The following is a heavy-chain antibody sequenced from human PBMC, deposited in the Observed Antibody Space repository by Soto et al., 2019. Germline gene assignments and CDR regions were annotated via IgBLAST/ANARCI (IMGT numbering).Heavy chain of an antibody. J-gene: IGHJ6*02. CDR1: GYTFTGYY. V-gene: IGHV1-2*04. Sequence: ASVKVSCKASGYTFTGYYMHWVRQAPGQGLEWMGWINPNSGGTNYAQKFQGWVTMTRDTSISTAYMELSRLRSDDTAVYYCARDLSDSRGYYYYYGMDVWGQGTTVTVSS. D-gene: IGHD3-22*01. CDR3: ARDLSDSRGYYYYYGMDV. CDR2: INPNSGGT.